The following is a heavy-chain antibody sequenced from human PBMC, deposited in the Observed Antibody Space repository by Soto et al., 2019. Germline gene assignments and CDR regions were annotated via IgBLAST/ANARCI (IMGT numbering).Heavy chain of an antibody. CDR1: GFTFSSYA. CDR3: EKDRLARGSDPRFDP. Sequence: GSLRLSGAASGFTFSSYAMSWVRQAPGKGLEWVSTISATGDNTFYTNSVKGRLTISRDNSKNTLYLRLNSLRAEDTAVYYCEKDRLARGSDPRFDPWGQGTLVTVSS. D-gene: IGHD3-10*01. V-gene: IGHV3-23*01. CDR2: ISATGDNT. J-gene: IGHJ5*02.